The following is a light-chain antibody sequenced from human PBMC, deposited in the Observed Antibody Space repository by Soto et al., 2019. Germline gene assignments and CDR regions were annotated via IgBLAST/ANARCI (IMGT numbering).Light chain of an antibody. J-gene: IGKJ2*01. CDR2: GAS. V-gene: IGKV3-15*01. CDR3: QQYNNWPYT. CDR1: QSVSSN. Sequence: EIVMTQSPVTLSVSPGERATLSCRASQSVSSNLAWYQQKPGQAPRLLIYGASTRATDIPARFGGSGSGTEFTLTISSLQSEDFAIYYCQQYNNWPYTFGQGTKLEIK.